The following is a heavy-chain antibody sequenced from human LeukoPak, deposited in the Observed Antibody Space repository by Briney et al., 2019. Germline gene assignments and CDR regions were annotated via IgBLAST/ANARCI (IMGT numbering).Heavy chain of an antibody. Sequence: SETLPLTCTVSGGSIRGVSYYLGWIRQPPGQGLEWIGGLYYDGTTYYNPSLKSRVTISLDTSKNQFSLQLNSVTAADTAMYYCARVPSYYDFWSGYGGSWWFDPWGQGTLVTVSS. CDR1: GGSIRGVSYY. J-gene: IGHJ5*02. CDR2: LYYDGTT. D-gene: IGHD3-3*01. V-gene: IGHV4-39*07. CDR3: ARVPSYYDFWSGYGGSWWFDP.